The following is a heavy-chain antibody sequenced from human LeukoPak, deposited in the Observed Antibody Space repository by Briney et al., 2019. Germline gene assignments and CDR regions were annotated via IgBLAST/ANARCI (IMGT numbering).Heavy chain of an antibody. V-gene: IGHV5-51*01. CDR1: GYSFTSYW. CDR2: IYPGDSDT. D-gene: IGHD2-21*01. Sequence: GESLKISCKGSGYSFTSYWIGWVRQMPGKGLEWMGIIYPGDSDTRYSPSFQGQVTISADKSISTAYLQWSSLKASDTAMYYCVRGPAYCGGDCYSFLAFDIWGQGTMVTVSS. CDR3: VRGPAYCGGDCYSFLAFDI. J-gene: IGHJ3*02.